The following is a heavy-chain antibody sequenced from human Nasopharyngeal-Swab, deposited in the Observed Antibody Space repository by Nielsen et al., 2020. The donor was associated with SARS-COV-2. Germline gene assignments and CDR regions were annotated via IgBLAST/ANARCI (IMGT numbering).Heavy chain of an antibody. V-gene: IGHV4-4*07. CDR2: IYISGST. CDR3: ARTSVPAHMDV. J-gene: IGHJ6*03. D-gene: IGHD2-2*01. Sequence: SETLSLTCTVSGGYISTYYWTWIRQPAGKGLEWIGRIYISGSTNYNPSLNSRLTMSVDTSKNQFSLKLSSVTAADTAVYYCARTSVPAHMDVWGKGTTVTVSS. CDR1: GGYISTYY.